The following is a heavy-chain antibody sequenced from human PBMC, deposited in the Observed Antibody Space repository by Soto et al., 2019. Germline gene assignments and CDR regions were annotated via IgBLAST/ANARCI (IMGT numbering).Heavy chain of an antibody. V-gene: IGHV6-1*01. CDR2: TYYRSKWYN. J-gene: IGHJ4*02. CDR1: GDSVSTNSAT. Sequence: SQTLSLTCAISGDSVSTNSATWDWIRQSPSRGLEWLGRTYYRSKWYNDYAVSVKSRITINPDTSKNQFSLQLNSVTPEDTAVYYCARAARGYSYGALDYWGQGTLVTVSS. D-gene: IGHD5-18*01. CDR3: ARAARGYSYGALDY.